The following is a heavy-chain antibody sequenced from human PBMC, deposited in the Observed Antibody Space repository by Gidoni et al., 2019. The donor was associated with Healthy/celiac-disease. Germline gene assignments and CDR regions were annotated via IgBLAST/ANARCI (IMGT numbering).Heavy chain of an antibody. V-gene: IGHV3-48*02. D-gene: IGHD3-22*01. CDR1: GCTFSRYS. CDR2: MSSSSSTI. CDR3: ARDDYDSSGYYYFEY. Sequence: ELQLVESGVGLVQLGGSLRLSCAASGCTFSRYSMNWVRQAPGKGLEWVSYMSSSSSTIYYGDSVKGRFTISRDNAKNSLYLQMNSLRDEDTAVYYCARDDYDSSGYYYFEYWGQGTLVTVSS. J-gene: IGHJ4*02.